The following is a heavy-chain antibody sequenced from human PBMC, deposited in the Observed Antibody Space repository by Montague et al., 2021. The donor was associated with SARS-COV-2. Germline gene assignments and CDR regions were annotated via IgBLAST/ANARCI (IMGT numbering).Heavy chain of an antibody. Sequence: SLRLSCAASGFSFSSRGMSWVRQVPGKGLEWVATVEQDGSESHYVDSVKGRFTIPRDNAKSSAYLQMSSLRVEDTAVYFCARDHYGSEDYWGQGILVTVSS. V-gene: IGHV3-7*01. D-gene: IGHD3-10*01. CDR2: VEQDGSES. CDR3: ARDHYGSEDY. CDR1: GFSFSSRG. J-gene: IGHJ4*02.